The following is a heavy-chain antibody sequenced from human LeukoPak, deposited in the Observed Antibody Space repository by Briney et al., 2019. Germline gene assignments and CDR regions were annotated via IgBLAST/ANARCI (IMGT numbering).Heavy chain of an antibody. CDR2: IIPIFGTA. Sequence: SVKVFCKASGGTFSSYAISWVRQAPGQGLEWMGGIIPIFGTANYAQKFQGRVTITADESTSTAYMELSSLRSEDTAVYYCASDIVVVPAADLKNYYYYVDVWGKGTTVTVSS. CDR1: GGTFSSYA. CDR3: ASDIVVVPAADLKNYYYYVDV. V-gene: IGHV1-69*13. D-gene: IGHD2-2*01. J-gene: IGHJ6*03.